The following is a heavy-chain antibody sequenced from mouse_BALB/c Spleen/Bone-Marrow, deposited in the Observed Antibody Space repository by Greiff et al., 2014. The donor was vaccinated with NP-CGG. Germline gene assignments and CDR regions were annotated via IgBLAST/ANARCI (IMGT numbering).Heavy chain of an antibody. V-gene: IGHV3-2*02. CDR1: GYSITSDYA. J-gene: IGHJ2*01. Sequence: EVQLQQSGPGLVKPSQSLSLTCTVTGYSITSDYAWDWIRQFPGNKLEWMGYISYSGSTSYNPSLKSRISITRDTSKSQFFLQLNSVTTEDTATYYCAREGDYYGSSFDYWGQGTTLTVSS. CDR2: ISYSGST. CDR3: AREGDYYGSSFDY. D-gene: IGHD1-1*01.